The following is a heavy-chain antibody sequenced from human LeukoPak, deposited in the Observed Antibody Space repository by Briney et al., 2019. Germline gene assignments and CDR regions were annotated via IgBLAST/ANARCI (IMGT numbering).Heavy chain of an antibody. J-gene: IGHJ4*02. Sequence: SETLSLTCTVSGGSISSYYWSWVRQTPGKGLEWIGYISYSGNTDYNPSLKSRVTISLDTSKNQFSLNLTSVTAADTAVYYCARLGGSHSPHGYWGQGTLVTVSS. CDR2: ISYSGNT. CDR3: ARLGGSHSPHGY. CDR1: GGSISSYY. V-gene: IGHV4-59*08. D-gene: IGHD1-26*01.